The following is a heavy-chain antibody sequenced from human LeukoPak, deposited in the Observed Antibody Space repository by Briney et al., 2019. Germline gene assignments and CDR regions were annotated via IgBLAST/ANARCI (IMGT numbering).Heavy chain of an antibody. CDR2: IYPGDSDT. Sequence: GESLKISCKGSGYIFTNYWIGWVRQLPGKGLEWMGIIYPGDSDTRYSPSFQGQVTISADSSINTAYLQWSSLKASDTAIYYCARRLTAELWGQGTLVTVSS. J-gene: IGHJ4*02. D-gene: IGHD7-27*01. V-gene: IGHV5-51*01. CDR3: ARRLTAEL. CDR1: GYIFTNYW.